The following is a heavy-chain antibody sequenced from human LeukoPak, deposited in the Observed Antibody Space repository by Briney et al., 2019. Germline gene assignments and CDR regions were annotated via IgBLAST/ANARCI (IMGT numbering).Heavy chain of an antibody. CDR1: GFTFSDYY. CDR2: ISSSGSTI. Sequence: GGSMRLSCAASGFTFSDYYMSWIRQAPGKGLEWVSYISSSGSTIYYADSVKGRFTISRDNAKNSLYLQMNSLRAEDTAVYYCAKDLHVSGFDQYTFDYWGQGTLVTVSS. V-gene: IGHV3-11*04. CDR3: AKDLHVSGFDQYTFDY. J-gene: IGHJ4*02. D-gene: IGHD3-9*01.